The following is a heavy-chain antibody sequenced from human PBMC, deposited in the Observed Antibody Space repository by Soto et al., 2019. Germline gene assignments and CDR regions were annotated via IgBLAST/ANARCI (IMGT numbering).Heavy chain of an antibody. CDR1: GYSISSGYY. CDR3: ARDYPGDIVVVPAALYYGMDV. CDR2: IYHSGST. J-gene: IGHJ6*02. D-gene: IGHD2-2*01. Sequence: LSLTCAVSGYSISSGYYWGWIRQPPGKGLEWIGSIYHSGSTYYNPSLKSRVTISVDTSKNQFSLKLSSVTAADTAVYYCARDYPGDIVVVPAALYYGMDVWGQGTTVTVSS. V-gene: IGHV4-38-2*02.